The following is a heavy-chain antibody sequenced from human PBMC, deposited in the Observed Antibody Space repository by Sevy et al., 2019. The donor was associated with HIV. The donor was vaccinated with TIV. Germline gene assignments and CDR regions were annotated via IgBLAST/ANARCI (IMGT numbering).Heavy chain of an antibody. CDR3: AKPDRDSSGYYPASDAFDI. Sequence: GGSLRLSCAASGFTFSSYGMHWVRQAPGKGLEWVAVISYDGSNKYYADSVKGRFTISRDNSKNTLYLQMNSLRAEDTAVYYCAKPDRDSSGYYPASDAFDIWGQGTMVTFSS. CDR1: GFTFSSYG. J-gene: IGHJ3*02. CDR2: ISYDGSNK. V-gene: IGHV3-30*18. D-gene: IGHD3-22*01.